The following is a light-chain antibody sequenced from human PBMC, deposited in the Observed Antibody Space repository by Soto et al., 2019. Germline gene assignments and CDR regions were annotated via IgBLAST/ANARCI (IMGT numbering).Light chain of an antibody. Sequence: EIVLTQSPGTLSLSPGERATLSCRASQSVSANLAWYQHKPGQAPRLLIYGASTRATGISARFSGSGSGTDFTLTISSLQSEDFAVYYCQQYNKGPVTFGQGTKVDIK. V-gene: IGKV3-15*01. CDR3: QQYNKGPVT. CDR1: QSVSAN. J-gene: IGKJ1*01. CDR2: GAS.